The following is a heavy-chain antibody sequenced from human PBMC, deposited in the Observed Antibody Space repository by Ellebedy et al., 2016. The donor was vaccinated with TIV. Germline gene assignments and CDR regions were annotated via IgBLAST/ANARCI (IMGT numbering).Heavy chain of an antibody. D-gene: IGHD1-26*01. CDR2: IYYSGST. Sequence: MPGGSLRLSCTVSGGSISGYYWSWIRQPPGKGLEWIGYIYYSGSTNYNPSLKSRVTISVDTSKNQFSLKLSSVTAADTAVYYCARGRESETSIHYYGMDVWGQGTTVTVSS. CDR1: GGSISGYY. CDR3: ARGRESETSIHYYGMDV. V-gene: IGHV4-59*01. J-gene: IGHJ6*02.